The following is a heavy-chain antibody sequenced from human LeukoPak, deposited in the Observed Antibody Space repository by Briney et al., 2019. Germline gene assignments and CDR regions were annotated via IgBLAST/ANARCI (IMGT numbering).Heavy chain of an antibody. CDR3: AISAGYYDSSGPKNDAFDI. Sequence: GESLKISCKDSGYSFTSYWIGWVRQMPGKGLEWMGIIYPGDSDTRYSPSFQGQVTISADKSISTAYLQWSSLKASDTAMYYCAISAGYYDSSGPKNDAFDIWGQGTMVTVSS. CDR2: IYPGDSDT. CDR1: GYSFTSYW. J-gene: IGHJ3*02. V-gene: IGHV5-51*01. D-gene: IGHD3-22*01.